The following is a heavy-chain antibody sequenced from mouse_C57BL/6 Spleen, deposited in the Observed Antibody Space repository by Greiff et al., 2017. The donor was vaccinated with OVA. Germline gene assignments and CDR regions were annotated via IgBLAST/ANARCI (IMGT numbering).Heavy chain of an antibody. Sequence: QVQLQQSGPELVKPGASVKISCKASGYAFSSSWMNWVKQRPGKGLEWIGRIYPGDGDTNYNGKFKGKATLTADKSSSTAYMQLSSLTSEDSAVYFCAFTTVVDWYFDVWGTGTTVTVSS. J-gene: IGHJ1*03. CDR1: GYAFSSSW. D-gene: IGHD1-1*01. V-gene: IGHV1-82*01. CDR2: IYPGDGDT. CDR3: AFTTVVDWYFDV.